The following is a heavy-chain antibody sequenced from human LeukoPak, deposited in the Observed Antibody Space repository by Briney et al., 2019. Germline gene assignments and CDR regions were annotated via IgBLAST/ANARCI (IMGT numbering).Heavy chain of an antibody. CDR2: IYYSGST. CDR3: ARKGIVENEYYFDY. D-gene: IGHD1-26*01. J-gene: IGHJ4*02. Sequence: SQALSLTCTVSGGSISSGGYYWSWIRQHPGKGLEWIGYIYYSGSTYYNPSLKSRVTISVDTSKNQFSLKLSSVTAADTAVYYCARKGIVENEYYFDYWGQGTLVTVSS. V-gene: IGHV4-31*03. CDR1: GGSISSGGYY.